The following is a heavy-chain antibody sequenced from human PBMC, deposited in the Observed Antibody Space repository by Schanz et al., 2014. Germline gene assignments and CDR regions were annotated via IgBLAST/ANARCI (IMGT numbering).Heavy chain of an antibody. CDR3: AKHVRSLTGNDY. CDR1: GFTFFGSFA. J-gene: IGHJ4*02. V-gene: IGHV3-23*01. CDR2: MSGSGSTA. Sequence: EVQLLESGGGLVQPGGSLRLSCVASGFTFFGSFAMSWVRQAPGKGLEWVSGMSGSGSTADYADSVKGRFTISRDSSKNTLYLQMNSLRAEDTAVYYCAKHVRSLTGNDYWGQGILVPVSA. D-gene: IGHD3-9*01.